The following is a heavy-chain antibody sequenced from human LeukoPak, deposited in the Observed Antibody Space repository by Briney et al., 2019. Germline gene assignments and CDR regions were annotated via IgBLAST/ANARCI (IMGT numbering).Heavy chain of an antibody. V-gene: IGHV3-48*03. CDR1: GFTFSSYE. D-gene: IGHD6-13*01. CDR2: ISSSGSTI. J-gene: IGHJ4*02. Sequence: GGSLRLSCAASGFTFSSYEMNWVRQAPGKGLEWVSYISSSGSTIYYADSVKGRFTISRDNAKNSLYLQMNSLRAEDTAVYYCARDLLRYSSSLWGQGTLVTVSS. CDR3: ARDLLRYSSSL.